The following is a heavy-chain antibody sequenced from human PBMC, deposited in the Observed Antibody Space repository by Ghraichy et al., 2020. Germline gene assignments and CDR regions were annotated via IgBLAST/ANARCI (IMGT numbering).Heavy chain of an antibody. Sequence: GGSLRLSCAASGFTFSSYNMNWVRQAPGKGLEWVSSISSSNSYIYYANSVKGRFTISRDNAKDSLYLQMNSLRAEDTAVYYCARDMIAAADLYFDYWGQGTLVTVSS. CDR3: ARDMIAAADLYFDY. J-gene: IGHJ4*02. CDR1: GFTFSSYN. CDR2: ISSSNSYI. D-gene: IGHD6-13*01. V-gene: IGHV3-21*06.